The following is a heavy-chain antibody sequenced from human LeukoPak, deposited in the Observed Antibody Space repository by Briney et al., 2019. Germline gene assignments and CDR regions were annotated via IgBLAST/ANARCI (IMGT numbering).Heavy chain of an antibody. V-gene: IGHV3-33*01. CDR3: ARVSTGYSFDY. CDR1: GFSFSNYG. Sequence: GGSLRLSCAASGFSFSNYGMHWVRQAPGKGLEWVAVIWYDGSNTYYLESVKGRFTISRDNSKNTLYLQMNSLRAEDTAVYYCARVSTGYSFDYWGQGTLVIVSS. CDR2: IWYDGSNT. D-gene: IGHD1-14*01. J-gene: IGHJ4*02.